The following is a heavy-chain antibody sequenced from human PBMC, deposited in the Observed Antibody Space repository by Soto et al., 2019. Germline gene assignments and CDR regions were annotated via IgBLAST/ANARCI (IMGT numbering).Heavy chain of an antibody. V-gene: IGHV4-34*01. CDR2: INHSGST. CDR3: AIGRKWLELQRQFDY. Sequence: SETLSLTCAVYGGSFSGYYWSWIRQPPGKGLEWIGEINHSGSTNYNPSLKSRVTISVDTSKNQFSLKLSSVTAADTAVYYCAIGRKWLELQRQFDYRGQGSLVTGS. D-gene: IGHD1-7*01. J-gene: IGHJ4*02. CDR1: GGSFSGYY.